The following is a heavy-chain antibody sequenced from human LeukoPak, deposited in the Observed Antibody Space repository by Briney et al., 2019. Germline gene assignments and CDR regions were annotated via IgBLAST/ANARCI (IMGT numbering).Heavy chain of an antibody. J-gene: IGHJ4*02. V-gene: IGHV3-53*01. D-gene: IGHD6-19*01. Sequence: GGSLRLSCAASEFTVSTNYMSWVRQAPGKGLEWVSVLYSGGETYYADSVKGRFTISRDNSKNTLYLLMNSLRAEDTAVYYCASIGRSGWYFDYWGQGTLVTVSS. CDR1: EFTVSTNY. CDR3: ASIGRSGWYFDY. CDR2: LYSGGET.